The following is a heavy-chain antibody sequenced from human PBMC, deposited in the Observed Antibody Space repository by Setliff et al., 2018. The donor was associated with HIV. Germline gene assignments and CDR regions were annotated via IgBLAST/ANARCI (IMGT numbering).Heavy chain of an antibody. J-gene: IGHJ5*02. D-gene: IGHD3-22*01. CDR2: IYYSGST. CDR1: GGSISSHY. Sequence: SETLSLTCTVSGGSISSHYWSWIRQPPGKGLEWIGRIYYSGSTNYNPSLKSRVTISVDTSKNQFSLNLTSVTAADTAVYYCASRVYYYDSNNFLREEGFDPWGQGTLVTVSS. CDR3: ASRVYYYDSNNFLREEGFDP. V-gene: IGHV4-59*08.